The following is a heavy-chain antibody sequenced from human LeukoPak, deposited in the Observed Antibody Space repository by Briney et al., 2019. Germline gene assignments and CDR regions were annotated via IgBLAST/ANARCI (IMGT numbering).Heavy chain of an antibody. D-gene: IGHD6-13*01. J-gene: IGHJ4*02. CDR2: IRYDGSNK. CDR1: GFTFSSYG. V-gene: IGHV3-30*02. CDR3: AKDHGAAAPGDY. Sequence: GGSLRLSCAASGFTFSSYGMHWVHQAPGKGLERVAFIRYDGSNKYYADSVKGRFTISRDNSKNTLYLQMNSLRAEDTAVYYCAKDHGAAAPGDYWGQGTLVTVSS.